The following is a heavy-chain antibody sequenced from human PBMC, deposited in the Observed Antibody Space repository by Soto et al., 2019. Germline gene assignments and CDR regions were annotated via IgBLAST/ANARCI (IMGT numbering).Heavy chain of an antibody. Sequence: QVQLVESGGGVVQPGRSLRLSCAASGFTFSSYGMHWVRQAPGKGLEWVAVIWYDGSNKYYADSVKGRFTISRDNSKNTLYLQMNSLRAEDTAVYYCARDRVAVAGTLAYWGQGTLVTVSS. CDR2: IWYDGSNK. CDR3: ARDRVAVAGTLAY. V-gene: IGHV3-33*01. J-gene: IGHJ4*02. CDR1: GFTFSSYG. D-gene: IGHD6-19*01.